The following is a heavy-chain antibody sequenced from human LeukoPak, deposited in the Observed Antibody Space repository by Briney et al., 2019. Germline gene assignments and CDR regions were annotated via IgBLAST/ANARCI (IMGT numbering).Heavy chain of an antibody. CDR1: GFTVSSNY. D-gene: IGHD5-12*01. Sequence: GGSLRLSCAASGFTVSSNYMSWVRQAPGKGLEWVSVIYSDDSTYYADCVKGRFTISRHNSKNTLYLQMNSLRAEDTAVYYCARGGYSGYDRDAFDIWGQGTMVTVSS. CDR2: IYSDDST. J-gene: IGHJ3*02. CDR3: ARGGYSGYDRDAFDI. V-gene: IGHV3-53*04.